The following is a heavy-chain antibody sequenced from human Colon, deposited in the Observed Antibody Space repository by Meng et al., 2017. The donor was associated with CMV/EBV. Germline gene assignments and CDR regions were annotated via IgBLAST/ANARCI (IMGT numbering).Heavy chain of an antibody. V-gene: IGHV3-69-1*01. CDR1: GFGFSNYV. Sequence: GESLKISCAASGFGFSNYVMTWVRQGPGKGLEWVSTIISDGRTFYADSVKGRFTISRDNAKNSLYLQMSSLTTEDTAVYYCARDPNLSDRGWLDPWGQGTLVTVSS. CDR3: ARDPNLSDRGWLDP. J-gene: IGHJ5*02. CDR2: IISDGRT. D-gene: IGHD2-21*02.